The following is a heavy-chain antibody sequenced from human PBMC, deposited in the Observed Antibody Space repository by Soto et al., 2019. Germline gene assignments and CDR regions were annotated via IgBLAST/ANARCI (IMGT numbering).Heavy chain of an antibody. CDR2: IYSGGST. V-gene: IGHV3-53*01. Sequence: EVQLVESGGGLIQPGGSLRLSCAASGFTVSSNYMSWVHQAPGKGLELVSVIYSGGSTYYADSVKGRFTISRDNSKNTLYLQMNSLRAEDTAVYYCARDRVESGYPEYFQHWGQGTLVTVSS. CDR3: ARDRVESGYPEYFQH. CDR1: GFTVSSNY. J-gene: IGHJ1*01. D-gene: IGHD3-22*01.